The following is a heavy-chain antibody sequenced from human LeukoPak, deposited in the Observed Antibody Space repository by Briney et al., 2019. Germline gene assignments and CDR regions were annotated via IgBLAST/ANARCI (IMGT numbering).Heavy chain of an antibody. V-gene: IGHV1-2*02. CDR2: INPNSGGT. CDR1: GYSFIGYY. Sequence: ASVKVSCKASGYSFIGYYIHWVRQAPGQGLEWMGWINPNSGGTKYAQKFQGRVTMTTDTSTSTAYMELRSLRSDDTAVYYCAREERYYYDSSGYQPDYWGQGTLVTVSS. D-gene: IGHD3-22*01. CDR3: AREERYYYDSSGYQPDY. J-gene: IGHJ4*02.